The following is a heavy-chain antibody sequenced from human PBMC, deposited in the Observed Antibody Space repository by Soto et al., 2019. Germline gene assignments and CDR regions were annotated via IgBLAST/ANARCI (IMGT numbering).Heavy chain of an antibody. CDR2: ISGSGGST. J-gene: IGHJ4*01. V-gene: IGHV3-23*01. CDR1: GFTFSSYA. D-gene: IGHD3-22*01. CDR3: AKDSGGTMIVVVTDY. Sequence: PVGSLRLSCAASGFTFSSYAMSWVRQAPGKGLEWVSAISGSGGSTYYADSVKGRFTISRDNSKNTLYLQMNSLIAEDTAIYSCAKDSGGTMIVVVTDYWARGPLVTVSS.